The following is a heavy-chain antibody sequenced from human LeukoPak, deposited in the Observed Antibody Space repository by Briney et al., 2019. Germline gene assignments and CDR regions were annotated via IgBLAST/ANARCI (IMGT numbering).Heavy chain of an antibody. J-gene: IGHJ4*02. Sequence: SPETLSLTCAVYGGSFSGYYWSWIRQPPGKGLEWIGEINHSGSTNYNPSLKSRVTISVDTSKNQFSLKLSSVTAADTAVYYCARGWIQLWYNDYWGQGTLVTVSS. CDR3: ARGWIQLWYNDY. V-gene: IGHV4-34*01. CDR1: GGSFSGYY. CDR2: INHSGST. D-gene: IGHD5-18*01.